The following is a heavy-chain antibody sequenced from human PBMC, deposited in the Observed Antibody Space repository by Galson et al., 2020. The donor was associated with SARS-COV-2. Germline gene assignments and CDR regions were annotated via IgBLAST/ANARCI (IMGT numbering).Heavy chain of an antibody. J-gene: IGHJ5*02. Sequence: PSETLSLTCNVSGDSMNSSSYYWGWIRQPPGKGLEWIGSIYYGGSTYYNPSLNSRGTISIDTSKNQFSLKLRSVTAADTAVYYCARDGDVVEVVAGTPGWFDPWGQGILVTVSS. CDR2: IYYGGST. CDR3: ARDGDVVEVVAGTPGWFDP. D-gene: IGHD2-15*01. V-gene: IGHV4-39*07. CDR1: GDSMNSSSYY.